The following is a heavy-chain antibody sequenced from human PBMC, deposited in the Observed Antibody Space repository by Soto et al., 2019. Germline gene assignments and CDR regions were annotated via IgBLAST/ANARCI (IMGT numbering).Heavy chain of an antibody. J-gene: IGHJ6*01. D-gene: IGHD3-16*02. Sequence: VQLVETGGCLIQPGGSLRLSCAASGFSVTNNYMGWVRQAPGKGLEWVSIFYSGGSSYYADSVKGRFAISRDNSKNTLFLQMNTLRAEDTAVYYCARGGYRDFRDPYFAMDVWGQGTTVTVSS. CDR1: GFSVTNNY. CDR3: ARGGYRDFRDPYFAMDV. V-gene: IGHV3-53*02. CDR2: FYSGGSS.